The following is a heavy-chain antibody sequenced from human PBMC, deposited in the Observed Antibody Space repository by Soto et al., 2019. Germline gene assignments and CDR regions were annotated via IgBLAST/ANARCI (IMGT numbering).Heavy chain of an antibody. CDR1: GYTFTTYG. D-gene: IGHD3-22*01. J-gene: IGHJ4*02. CDR3: ARGPTDYYDNSGNYFLDY. CDR2: ISTYNGNT. Sequence: QVQLVQSGAEVKKPGASVKVSCKASGYTFTTYGMSWVRQAPGQGLDWMGWISTYNGNTKYAERLQSRVTMTTDTTTSTAYMELRSLRSDGTAVYYCARGPTDYYDNSGNYFLDYWGQGTLVTVSS. V-gene: IGHV1-18*01.